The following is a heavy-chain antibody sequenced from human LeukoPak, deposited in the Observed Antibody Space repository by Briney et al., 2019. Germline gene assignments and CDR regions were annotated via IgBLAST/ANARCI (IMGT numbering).Heavy chain of an antibody. CDR2: ISGGGGST. CDR3: AKDQGGWFDP. V-gene: IGHV3-23*01. D-gene: IGHD2-15*01. CDR1: GFTFSSYA. J-gene: IGHJ5*02. Sequence: GGSLRLSCAASGFTFSSYAMSWVRQAPGKGLEWVSAISGGGGSTYYADSVKGRFTISRDNSKNTLYLQMNSLRAEDTAVYCCAKDQGGWFDPWGQGTLVTVSS.